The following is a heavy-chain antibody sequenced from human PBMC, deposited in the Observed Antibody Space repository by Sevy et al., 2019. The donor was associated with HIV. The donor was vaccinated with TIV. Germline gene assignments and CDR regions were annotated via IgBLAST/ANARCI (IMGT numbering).Heavy chain of an antibody. D-gene: IGHD3-22*01. J-gene: IGHJ4*02. CDR2: IRSKAYGGTT. Sequence: GGSLRLSCTASGFTFGDYAMSWFRQAPGKGLEWVGFIRSKAYGGTTEYAASVKGRFTISRDDSKSMAYLQMNSLKTEDTAVYYCTRDHPYYYDSSGYYPFDYWGQGTLVTVSS. CDR3: TRDHPYYYDSSGYYPFDY. CDR1: GFTFGDYA. V-gene: IGHV3-49*03.